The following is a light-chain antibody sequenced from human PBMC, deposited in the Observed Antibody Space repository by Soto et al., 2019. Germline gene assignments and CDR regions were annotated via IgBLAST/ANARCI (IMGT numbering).Light chain of an antibody. V-gene: IGLV2-14*01. Sequence: QSALTQPASVSGSPGQSITISCTGTSSDVGGYNYVSWYQQHPGKAPKLMIYDVSNQPSGVSNRFSGSKSGNTASLTISGLQAEDEADYYCSSYTSSSTGVFGGGTQLTVL. J-gene: IGLJ2*01. CDR2: DVS. CDR3: SSYTSSSTGV. CDR1: SSDVGGYNY.